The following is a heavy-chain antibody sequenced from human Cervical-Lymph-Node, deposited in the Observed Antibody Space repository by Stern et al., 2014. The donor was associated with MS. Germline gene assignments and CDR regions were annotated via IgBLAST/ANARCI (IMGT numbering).Heavy chain of an antibody. J-gene: IGHJ4*02. Sequence: QITLKESGPTLVKPTQTLTLTCTFSGFSLSTSGVGVGWIRQPPGKALEXLALIYWDDDKRYSPSLKSRLTITKDTSKNQVVLTMTNMDPVDTATYYCAHAIPYDFWSGYYPTAFDYWGQGTLVTVSS. CDR1: GFSLSTSGVG. CDR2: IYWDDDK. D-gene: IGHD3-3*01. V-gene: IGHV2-5*02. CDR3: AHAIPYDFWSGYYPTAFDY.